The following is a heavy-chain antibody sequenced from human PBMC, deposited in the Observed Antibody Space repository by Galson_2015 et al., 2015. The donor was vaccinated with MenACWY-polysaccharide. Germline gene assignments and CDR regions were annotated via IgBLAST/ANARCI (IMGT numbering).Heavy chain of an antibody. CDR3: ARNWNPWYSSLPYYFDY. J-gene: IGHJ4*02. D-gene: IGHD6-19*01. V-gene: IGHV4-34*01. Sequence: SETLSLICAVYGGSFRGYYWTWISQPPGKGLEWIGEINYSGNTNYNPSLKSRVTVSVDTSKIQFSLNLSSVTAADTAVYYCARNWNPWYSSLPYYFDYWGQGTLVTVSS. CDR2: INYSGNT. CDR1: GGSFRGYY.